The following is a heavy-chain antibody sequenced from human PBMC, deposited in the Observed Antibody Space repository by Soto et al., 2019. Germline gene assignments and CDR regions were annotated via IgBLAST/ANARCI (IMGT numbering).Heavy chain of an antibody. Sequence: ASVKVSCKASGYTFSNYVMHWVRQAPGQRLEWMGWISVGNGNTKYSQKFQGRLTITRDTSATTADMELSSLRSEDAAVYYCTRSCSSTSCYENAYGIWGQGTMVTVS. J-gene: IGHJ3*02. CDR1: GYTFSNYV. CDR2: ISVGNGNT. V-gene: IGHV1-3*01. CDR3: TRSCSSTSCYENAYGI. D-gene: IGHD2-2*01.